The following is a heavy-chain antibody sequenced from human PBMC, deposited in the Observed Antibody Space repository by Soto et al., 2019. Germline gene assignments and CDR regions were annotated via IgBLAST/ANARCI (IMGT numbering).Heavy chain of an antibody. Sequence: QVQLVESGGGVVQPGRSLRLSCAASGFTFSSYGMHWVRQAPGKGLEWVAVIWYDGSNKYYADSVKGRFTISRDNSKNTLYLQMNSLRAEDTAVYYCARDSLVSSKYYYDSSGLFDYWGQGTLVTVSS. J-gene: IGHJ4*02. CDR3: ARDSLVSSKYYYDSSGLFDY. V-gene: IGHV3-33*01. D-gene: IGHD3-22*01. CDR2: IWYDGSNK. CDR1: GFTFSSYG.